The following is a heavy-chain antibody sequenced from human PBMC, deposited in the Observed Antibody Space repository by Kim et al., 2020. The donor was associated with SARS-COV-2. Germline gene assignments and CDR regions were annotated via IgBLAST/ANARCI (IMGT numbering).Heavy chain of an antibody. D-gene: IGHD4-17*01. J-gene: IGHJ6*02. Sequence: LKSRVTRSVDTSKNQFSLKLSSVTAADTAVYYCARASPVTTFYYYYYGMDVWGQGTTVTVSS. V-gene: IGHV4-34*01. CDR3: ARASPVTTFYYYYYGMDV.